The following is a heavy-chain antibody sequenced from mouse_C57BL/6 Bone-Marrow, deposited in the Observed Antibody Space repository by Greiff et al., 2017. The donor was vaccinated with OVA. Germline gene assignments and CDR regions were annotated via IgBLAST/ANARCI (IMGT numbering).Heavy chain of an antibody. CDR1: GYAFSSSW. D-gene: IGHD3-1*01. CDR2: IYPGDGDT. Sequence: QVQLKESGPELVKPGASVKISCKASGYAFSSSWMNWVKQRPGKGLEWIGRIYPGDGDTNYNGKFKGKATLTADKSSSTAYMQLSSLTSEDSAVYFCARGGISREALNYWGQGTTLTVSS. CDR3: ARGGISREALNY. V-gene: IGHV1-82*01. J-gene: IGHJ2*01.